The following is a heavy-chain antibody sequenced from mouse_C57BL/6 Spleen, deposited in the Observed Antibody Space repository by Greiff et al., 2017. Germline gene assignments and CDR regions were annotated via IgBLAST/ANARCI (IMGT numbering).Heavy chain of an antibody. V-gene: IGHV5-17*01. D-gene: IGHD4-1*01. CDR1: GFTFSDYG. CDR3: AGTGTSPYAVDY. CDR2: ISSGSSTI. J-gene: IGHJ4*01. Sequence: EVHLVESGGGLVKPGGSLKLSCAASGFTFSDYGMHWVRQAPEKGLEWVAYISSGSSTIYYADTVKGRFTISRDNAKNTQFLQMTSLRSEDTAMYYCAGTGTSPYAVDYWGQGTSVTVSS.